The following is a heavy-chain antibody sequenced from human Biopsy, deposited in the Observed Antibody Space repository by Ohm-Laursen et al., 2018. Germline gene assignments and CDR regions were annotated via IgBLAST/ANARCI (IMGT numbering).Heavy chain of an antibody. V-gene: IGHV4-59*01. Sequence: SDTLSLTCTASGDSISSYYWSWIRQPPGKGLQWIGYVYYTGSTDYNPSLQSRVTISVDTSKHHFSLRLRSVTPADTAIYYCARDRGYYSDRTVPGYFDLWGRGTLVTVSS. D-gene: IGHD3-22*01. J-gene: IGHJ2*01. CDR2: VYYTGST. CDR1: GDSISSYY. CDR3: ARDRGYYSDRTVPGYFDL.